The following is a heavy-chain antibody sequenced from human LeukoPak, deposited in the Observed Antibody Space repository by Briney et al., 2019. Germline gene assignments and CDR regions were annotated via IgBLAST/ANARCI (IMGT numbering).Heavy chain of an antibody. CDR2: ISAYNGNT. CDR3: ARGHYDYVWGSYRLTSGDNAFDI. Sequence: ASVKVSCKASGYTFTSYGISWVRQAPGQGVEWMGWISAYNGNTNYAQKLQGRVTMTTDTSTSTAYMELRSLRSDDTAVYYCARGHYDYVWGSYRLTSGDNAFDIWGQGTMVTVSS. D-gene: IGHD3-16*02. V-gene: IGHV1-18*01. J-gene: IGHJ3*02. CDR1: GYTFTSYG.